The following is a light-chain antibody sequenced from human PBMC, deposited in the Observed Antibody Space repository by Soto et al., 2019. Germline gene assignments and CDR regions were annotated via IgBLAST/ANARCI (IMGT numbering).Light chain of an antibody. V-gene: IGLV2-14*01. CDR2: EVS. CDR3: SSYTSSSNYV. CDR1: SSDVGGYNY. J-gene: IGLJ1*01. Sequence: QSVLTQPASVSGSPGQSITISCTGTSSDVGGYNYVSWYQQHPGKAPKLMIYEVSNRPSGVSNRFSGSKSGNTASLTISGLQAEDEADYFFSSYTSSSNYVFGTRTQVTV.